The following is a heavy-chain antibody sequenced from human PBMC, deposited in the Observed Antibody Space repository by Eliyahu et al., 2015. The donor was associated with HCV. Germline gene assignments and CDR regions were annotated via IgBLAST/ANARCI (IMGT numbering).Heavy chain of an antibody. CDR2: ISYDGNNK. CDR1: GFXFSNYA. Sequence: QVHLEESGGVVVQAGKSLRLSCTASGFXFSNYAIHWVRQAPGKGLGWLAGISYDGNNKHYADSVRGRFTISRDNSKEALYLHMSSLGHEDTAIYYCARNSIWFGDLNYLDYWGQGILVTVSS. D-gene: IGHD3-10*01. J-gene: IGHJ4*02. CDR3: ARNSIWFGDLNYLDY. V-gene: IGHV3-30-3*01.